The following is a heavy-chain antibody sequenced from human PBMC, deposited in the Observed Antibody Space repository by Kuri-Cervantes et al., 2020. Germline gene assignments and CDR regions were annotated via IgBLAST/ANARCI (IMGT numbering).Heavy chain of an antibody. CDR1: DGSIYSGVYY. Sequence: SCTVSDGSIYSGVYYWTWIRQPPGKGLEWIGYTYDGANTHYNPSLKSRVSISVDTSTNQFSLRLNSVTDADTAVYYCARVASGSGYFYWGQGTLVTVSS. CDR3: ARVASGSGYFY. V-gene: IGHV4-30-4*01. CDR2: TYDGANT. D-gene: IGHD3-22*01. J-gene: IGHJ4*02.